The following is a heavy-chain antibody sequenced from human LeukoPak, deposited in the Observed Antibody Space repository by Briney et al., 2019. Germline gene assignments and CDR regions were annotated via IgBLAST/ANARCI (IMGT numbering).Heavy chain of an antibody. CDR3: ASLRGRGSIDY. CDR2: ISSSSSYI. V-gene: IGHV3-21*01. CDR1: GFTFSSYS. D-gene: IGHD3-16*01. Sequence: GGSLRLSCAASGFTFSSYSMNWVRQAPGKGLEWASSISSSSSYIYYADSVKGRFTISRDNAKNSLYLQMNSLRAEDTAVYYCASLRGRGSIDYWGQGTLVTVSS. J-gene: IGHJ4*02.